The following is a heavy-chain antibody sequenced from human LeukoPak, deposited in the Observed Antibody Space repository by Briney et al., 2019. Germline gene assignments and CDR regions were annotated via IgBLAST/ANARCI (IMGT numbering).Heavy chain of an antibody. CDR2: FYYTGST. CDR3: ARHRKFDILYAFDI. Sequence: KTSETLSLTCNVSGGSINSYSHYWGWTRQPPGRGLEWIGTFYYTGSTYYSSSLKRRVTISIDTSKNQFSLKLSSVTAADTAVYYCARHRKFDILYAFDIWGQGTMVSVSS. CDR1: GGSINSYSHY. J-gene: IGHJ3*02. V-gene: IGHV4-39*01. D-gene: IGHD3-9*01.